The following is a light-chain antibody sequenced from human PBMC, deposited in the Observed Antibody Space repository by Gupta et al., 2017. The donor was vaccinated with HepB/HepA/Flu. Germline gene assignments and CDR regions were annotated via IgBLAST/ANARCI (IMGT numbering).Light chain of an antibody. CDR3: QQRFIWPPIT. Sequence: EIVLTQSPATLSMSPGERATLSCRTSQSVGDYLAWYQQKPGQAPRLLIHDASNRATGIPARFSGSGSGTDFTLTINSLEPDDSAVYYCQQRFIWPPITFGQGTRLEIK. V-gene: IGKV3-11*01. J-gene: IGKJ5*01. CDR1: QSVGDY. CDR2: DAS.